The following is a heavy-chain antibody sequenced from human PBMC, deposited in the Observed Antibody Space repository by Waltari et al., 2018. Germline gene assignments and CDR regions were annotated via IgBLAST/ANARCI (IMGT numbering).Heavy chain of an antibody. J-gene: IGHJ4*02. CDR1: GGPIISGDYY. V-gene: IGHV4-30-4*08. CDR2: IYHSGST. CDR3: ARRGQTTVSYYFDY. D-gene: IGHD4-4*01. Sequence: QVQLQESGPGLVKPSQTLSLICTVSGGPIISGDYYWSWIRQPPGKGLEWIGYIYHSGSTHYNPSLQSRVTITVDTSKNQFSLRLTSVTAADTAVYYCARRGQTTVSYYFDYWGQGTLVTVSS.